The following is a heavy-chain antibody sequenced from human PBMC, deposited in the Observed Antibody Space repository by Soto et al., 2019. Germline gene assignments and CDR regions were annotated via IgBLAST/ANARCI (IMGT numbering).Heavy chain of an antibody. J-gene: IGHJ6*02. CDR2: IYYSGST. CDR1: GGSVSSGSYY. Sequence: QVQLQESGPGLVKPSETLSLTCTVSGGSVSSGSYYWSWIRQPPGKGLEWIGYIYYSGSTNYNPSLKSRVTISVDTSKNQFSLKLSSVTAADTAVYYCARGLPYYYYGMDVWGQGTTVTVSS. CDR3: ARGLPYYYYGMDV. V-gene: IGHV4-61*01.